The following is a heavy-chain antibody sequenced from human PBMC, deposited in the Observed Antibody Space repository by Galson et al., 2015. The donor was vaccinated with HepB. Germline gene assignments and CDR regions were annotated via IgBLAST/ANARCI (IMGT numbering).Heavy chain of an antibody. CDR3: ARDDGSVAGDFDY. V-gene: IGHV3-21*01. Sequence: SLRLSCAASGFTFSSYSMNWVRQAPGKGLEWVSSISSSSSNIYYADSVQGRFTISRDNAKNSLYLQMNSLRAEDTAVYYCARDDGSVAGDFDYWGQGTLVTVSS. J-gene: IGHJ4*02. CDR2: ISSSSSNI. D-gene: IGHD6-19*01. CDR1: GFTFSSYS.